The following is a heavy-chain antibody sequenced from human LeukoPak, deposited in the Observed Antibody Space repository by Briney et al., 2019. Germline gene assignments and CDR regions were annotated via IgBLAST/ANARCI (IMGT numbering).Heavy chain of an antibody. CDR2: ITTTSSHI. Sequence: TGGSLRLSCAASGFGFNYYNMNWVRQTPGKGLEWVSSITTTSSHIFYADSVKGRFTISRDNAKNSLYLQMNSLTAEDTAVYYCARDPYDGAYGDNYYYYMDVWGKGTTVTIS. J-gene: IGHJ6*03. CDR3: ARDPYDGAYGDNYYYYMDV. CDR1: GFGFNYYN. V-gene: IGHV3-21*06. D-gene: IGHD4-17*01.